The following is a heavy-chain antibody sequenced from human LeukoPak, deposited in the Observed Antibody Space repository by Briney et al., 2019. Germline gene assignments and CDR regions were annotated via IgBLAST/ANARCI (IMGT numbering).Heavy chain of an antibody. CDR2: IYYSGST. V-gene: IGHV4-59*01. J-gene: IGHJ4*02. CDR3: ARDGVAGGFDY. D-gene: IGHD6-19*01. CDR1: GGTISSYY. Sequence: SETLSLTCTVSGGTISSYYWSWIRQPPGKGLEWIGYIYYSGSTNYNPSLKSRVTISVDTSKNQFSLKLSSVTAADTAVYYCARDGVAGGFDYWGQGTLVTVSS.